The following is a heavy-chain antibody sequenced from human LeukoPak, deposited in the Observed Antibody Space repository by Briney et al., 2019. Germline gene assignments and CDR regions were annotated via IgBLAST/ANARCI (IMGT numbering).Heavy chain of an antibody. CDR2: INWSGAST. CDR1: GFTFDDSG. D-gene: IGHD3-10*01. Sequence: PGRSLRLSCAASGFTFDDSGMSWVRQAPGKGLEWVSGINWSGASTGYADSVKGRFTISRDNAKNSLYLQMNSLRAEDTAVYYCARDLEGSGSYQQEYYFDYWGQGTLVTVSS. V-gene: IGHV3-20*04. J-gene: IGHJ4*02. CDR3: ARDLEGSGSYQQEYYFDY.